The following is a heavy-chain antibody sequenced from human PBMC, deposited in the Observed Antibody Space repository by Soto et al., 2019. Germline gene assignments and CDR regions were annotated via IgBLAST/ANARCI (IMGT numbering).Heavy chain of an antibody. J-gene: IGHJ6*03. V-gene: IGHV4-59*01. D-gene: IGHD3-3*01. CDR1: GGSISSYY. Sequence: SETLSLTCTVSGGSISSYYWSWIRQPPGKGLEWIGYIYYSGSTNYNPSLKSRVTISVDTSKNQFSLKLSSVTAADTAVYYCARVVYYDFWSGYFSDNYYYYMDVWGKGTTVTVSS. CDR3: ARVVYYDFWSGYFSDNYYYYMDV. CDR2: IYYSGST.